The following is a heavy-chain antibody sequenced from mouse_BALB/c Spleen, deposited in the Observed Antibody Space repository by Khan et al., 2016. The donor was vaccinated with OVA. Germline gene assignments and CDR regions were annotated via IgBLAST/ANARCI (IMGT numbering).Heavy chain of an antibody. D-gene: IGHD1-1*02. CDR2: ISTYTGEP. V-gene: IGHV9-3-1*01. Sequence: QIQLVQSGPELKKPGETVKISCKASGYTFTNYGMNWVKQAPGQALKWMGWISTYTGEPTYADDFKGRFAFSLETSASTAYLQINNHKNEDTATYFCTRPPHFSYVLVYWGQGTSVTVSS. CDR3: TRPPHFSYVLVY. J-gene: IGHJ4*01. CDR1: GYTFTNYG.